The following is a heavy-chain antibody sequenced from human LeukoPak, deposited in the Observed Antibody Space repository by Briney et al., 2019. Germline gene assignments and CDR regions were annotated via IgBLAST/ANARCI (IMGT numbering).Heavy chain of an antibody. J-gene: IGHJ4*02. CDR1: GFTFSNYA. CDR3: AQPGGH. CDR2: ISNSGDNT. Sequence: PGGSLRLSCAASGFTFSNYAMSWGRQAAGKGLEWVSAISNSGDNTYYADSVKGRFTISRDNSKNTLFLQMNSLRVEDMAVYYCAQPGGHWGQGTLVTVSS. D-gene: IGHD1-14*01. V-gene: IGHV3-23*01.